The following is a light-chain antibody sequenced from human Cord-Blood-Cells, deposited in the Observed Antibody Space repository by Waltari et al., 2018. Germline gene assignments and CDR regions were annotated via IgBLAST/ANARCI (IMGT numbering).Light chain of an antibody. CDR2: LGS. CDR3: MQALQTPYT. J-gene: IGKJ2*01. CDR1: QSLLHSNGYNY. V-gene: IGKV2-28*01. Sequence: DIVMTQSPLSLPVTPGEPASISCRSSQSLLHSNGYNYLDWYLQKPGQSPQLLIYLGSNRDSGVPDRFSGSGSGTDFTLNISRVEAEDVGVYYCMQALQTPYTFGQGTKLEIK.